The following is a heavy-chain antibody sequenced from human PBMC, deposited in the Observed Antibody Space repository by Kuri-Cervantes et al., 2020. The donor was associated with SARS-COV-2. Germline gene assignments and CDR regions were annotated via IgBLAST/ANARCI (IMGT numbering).Heavy chain of an antibody. V-gene: IGHV4-34*01. CDR2: INHSGST. Sequence: SETLSLTCAVYGGSFSGYYWSWIRQPPGKGLEWIGEINHSGSTNYNPSLKSRVTVSVDTSKNQFSLKLRSLTAADTAVYYCVRHTGRNGWDRDSHFDLWGQGTLVTVSS. CDR1: GGSFSGYY. CDR3: VRHTGRNGWDRDSHFDL. J-gene: IGHJ4*02. D-gene: IGHD5-24*01.